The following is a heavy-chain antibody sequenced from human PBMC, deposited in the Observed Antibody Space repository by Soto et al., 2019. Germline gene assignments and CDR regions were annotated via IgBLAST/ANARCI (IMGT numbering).Heavy chain of an antibody. CDR1: GFTFSSYA. J-gene: IGHJ6*02. Sequence: PGGSLRLSCAASGFTFSSYAMSWVRQAPGKGLEWVSAISGSGGSTYYADSVKGRFTISRDNSKNTLYLQMNSLRAEDTAVYYCAKTVRVGGTTDAGMVVWGQGTTVTVSS. CDR2: ISGSGGST. CDR3: AKTVRVGGTTDAGMVV. D-gene: IGHD1-26*01. V-gene: IGHV3-23*01.